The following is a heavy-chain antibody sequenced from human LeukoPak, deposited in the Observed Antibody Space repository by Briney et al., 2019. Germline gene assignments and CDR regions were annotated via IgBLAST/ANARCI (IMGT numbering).Heavy chain of an antibody. Sequence: PGGSLRLSCAASGFTFSDYSMNWVRQAPGKGLDWVSYISSSSSTIYYADSVKGRFTISRDNSKNTLYLQMNSLRAEDTAVYYCASSSTVTSAFDIWGQGTMVTVSS. CDR3: ASSSTVTSAFDI. CDR2: ISSSSSTI. CDR1: GFTFSDYS. J-gene: IGHJ3*02. V-gene: IGHV3-48*01. D-gene: IGHD4-17*01.